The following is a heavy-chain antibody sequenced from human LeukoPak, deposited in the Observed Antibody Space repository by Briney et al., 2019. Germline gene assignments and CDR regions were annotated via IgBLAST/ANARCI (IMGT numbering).Heavy chain of an antibody. CDR2: ISGSGGIT. CDR3: AKGDTTWELPHDY. CDR1: GFTFSSYA. J-gene: IGHJ4*02. V-gene: IGHV3-23*01. D-gene: IGHD1-26*01. Sequence: GGSLRLSCAASGFTFSSYAMSWVRQAPGKGLEWVSAISGSGGITSHADSVKGRFTISRDNSKNTLYLQMNSLRAEDTAVYYCAKGDTTWELPHDYWGQGTLVTVSS.